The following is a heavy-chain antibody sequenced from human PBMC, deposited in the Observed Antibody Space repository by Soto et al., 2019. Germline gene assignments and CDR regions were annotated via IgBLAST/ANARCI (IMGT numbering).Heavy chain of an antibody. Sequence: SETLSLTCTVSGGSISSYYWSWIRQPPGKGLEWIGYIYYSGSTNYNPSLKSRVTISVDTSKNQFSLKLSSVTAADTAVYYCARGRAEYQLLGGWFDPWGQGTLVTVSS. J-gene: IGHJ5*02. CDR2: IYYSGST. V-gene: IGHV4-59*01. D-gene: IGHD2-2*01. CDR3: ARGRAEYQLLGGWFDP. CDR1: GGSISSYY.